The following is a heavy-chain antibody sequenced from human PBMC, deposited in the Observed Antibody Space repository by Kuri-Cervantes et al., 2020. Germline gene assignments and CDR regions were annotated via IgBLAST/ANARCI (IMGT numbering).Heavy chain of an antibody. D-gene: IGHD6-19*01. CDR1: GFTFSSYA. J-gene: IGHJ4*02. V-gene: IGHV1-69*01. CDR2: IIPIFGTA. Sequence: GGSLRLSCAASGFTFSSYAISWVRQAPGQGLEWMGGIIPIFGTANYAQKFQGRVTITADESTSTAYMELSSLRSEDTAVYYCATNRGIAVAGSPEFDYWGQGTLVTVSS. CDR3: ATNRGIAVAGSPEFDY.